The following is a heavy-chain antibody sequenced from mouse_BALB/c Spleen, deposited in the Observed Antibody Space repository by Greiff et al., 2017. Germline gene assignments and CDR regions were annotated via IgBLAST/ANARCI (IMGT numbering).Heavy chain of an antibody. V-gene: IGHV5-9-4*01. Sequence: DVHLVESGGGLVKPGGSLKLSCAASGFTFSSYAMSWVRQSPEKRLEWVAEISSGGSYTYYPDTVTGRFTISRDNAKNTLYLEMSSLRSEDTAMYYCARGDYYGGAMDYWGQGTSVTVSS. CDR2: ISSGGSYT. CDR1: GFTFSSYA. CDR3: ARGDYYGGAMDY. J-gene: IGHJ4*01. D-gene: IGHD1-1*01.